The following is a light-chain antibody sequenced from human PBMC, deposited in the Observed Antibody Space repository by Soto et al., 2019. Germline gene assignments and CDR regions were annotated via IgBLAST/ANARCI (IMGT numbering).Light chain of an antibody. V-gene: IGLV2-14*01. J-gene: IGLJ3*02. CDR3: SSYTTSSTLV. CDR2: EVS. Sequence: QSVLTQPASVSGSHGQSITISCTGTSSDVGGYNYVSWYQQHPGKAPKLMIYEVSNRPSGVSNRFSGSKSGNTASLTISGLQAEDEADYYCSSYTTSSTLVFGGGTQMTVL. CDR1: SSDVGGYNY.